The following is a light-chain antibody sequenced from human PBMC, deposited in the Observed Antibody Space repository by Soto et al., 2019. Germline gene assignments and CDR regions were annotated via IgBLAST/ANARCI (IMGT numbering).Light chain of an antibody. V-gene: IGKV3-15*01. J-gene: IGKJ1*01. CDR1: QSVSSN. Sequence: EIVLTQSPATLSLSPGERATLSCMASQSVSSNLAWYQQKPGQAPRLLIYGASARATDVPARFSGGGSGTEFTLTISSLQSEDFAVYYCQQYNNWPRTFGQGTKVDIK. CDR3: QQYNNWPRT. CDR2: GAS.